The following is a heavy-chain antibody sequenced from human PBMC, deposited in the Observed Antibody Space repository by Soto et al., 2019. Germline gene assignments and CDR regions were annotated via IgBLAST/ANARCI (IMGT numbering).Heavy chain of an antibody. CDR3: ARVVAVVY. CDR2: INPNSGCP. D-gene: IGHD6-19*01. J-gene: IGHJ4*02. V-gene: IGHV1-2*02. Sequence: QVQLVQSGAEVKKPGASVKVSCQSSGYTFTGYYMPWVRQAPGQGLEWMGWINPNSGCPNYAQKFQGRVTRTRDPSISTAYMEVSRVRSDDTAVYCCARVVAVVYWGQGTLVTVSS. CDR1: GYTFTGYY.